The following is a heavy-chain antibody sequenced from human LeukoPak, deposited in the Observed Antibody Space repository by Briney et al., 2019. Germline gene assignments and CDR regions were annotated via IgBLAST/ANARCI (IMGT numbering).Heavy chain of an antibody. CDR2: MYSGGST. D-gene: IGHD6-13*01. CDR3: ARPIAAAAPPSY. CDR1: GFTFSSNY. J-gene: IGHJ4*02. Sequence: GRSLRLSCAASGFTFSSNYMSWVRQAPGKGREGVSVMYSGGSTYYADSVKGRFTISRDNSKNTLYLQMNSLRAEDTAVYYCARPIAAAAPPSYWGQGTLFTVSS. V-gene: IGHV3-66*04.